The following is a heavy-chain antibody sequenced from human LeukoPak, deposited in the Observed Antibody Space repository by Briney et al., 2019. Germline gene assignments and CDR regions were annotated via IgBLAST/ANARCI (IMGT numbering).Heavy chain of an antibody. D-gene: IGHD1-26*01. V-gene: IGHV3-48*04. CDR2: ISGSSSTI. Sequence: PGGSLRLSCAASGFTFSSFSMNWVRQAPGKGLEWVSYISGSSSTIYHADSVKGRFTISRDNAKNSLYLQMNSLRAEDTAVYYCARDWHSGSYYGGYFDYWAQGTLVTVSS. CDR1: GFTFSSFS. CDR3: ARDWHSGSYYGGYFDY. J-gene: IGHJ4*02.